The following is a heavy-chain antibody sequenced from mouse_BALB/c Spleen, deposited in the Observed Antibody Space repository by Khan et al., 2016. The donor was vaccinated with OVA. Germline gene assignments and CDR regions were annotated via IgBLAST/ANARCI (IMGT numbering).Heavy chain of an antibody. CDR2: ISSAATYT. D-gene: IGHD2-1*01. V-gene: IGHV5-9-1*01. Sequence: EVELVESGGGLVEPGGSLKLSCAASGFTFSSFVMSWVRQTPEKRLEWVATISSAATYTYYPDSVTGRFTLSRDNAKNTLYLQMNSLRPDDTAIYYCTNGNYGWFAYWGQGTLVTVST. CDR3: TNGNYGWFAY. CDR1: GFTFSSFV. J-gene: IGHJ3*01.